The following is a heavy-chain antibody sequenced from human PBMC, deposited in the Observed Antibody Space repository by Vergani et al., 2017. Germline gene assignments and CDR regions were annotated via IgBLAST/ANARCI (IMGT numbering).Heavy chain of an antibody. CDR3: ASLGAMVRGVPHWFDP. CDR1: GGSISSSNW. Sequence: QVQLQESGPGLVKPSGTLSLTCAVSGGSISSSNWWSWVRQPPGKGLEWIGEIYHSGSTNYNPSLKSRVTISVDKSKSQFSLKLSSVTAADTAVYYCASLGAMVRGVPHWFDPWGQGTLVTVSS. V-gene: IGHV4-4*02. J-gene: IGHJ5*02. D-gene: IGHD3-10*01. CDR2: IYHSGST.